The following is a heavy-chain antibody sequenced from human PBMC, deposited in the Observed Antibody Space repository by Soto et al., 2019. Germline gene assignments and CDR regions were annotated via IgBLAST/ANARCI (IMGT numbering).Heavy chain of an antibody. CDR3: VKDLDAYNWNTGGWFDP. Sequence: QEHLVESGGGVVQSGKSLTLSCVASGLTFSGFGIHWVRQAPGKGLEWVAVISYDATKKYYADAVKGRFTISRDDAKNTVSLEMKNLRIEDTGVYHCVKDLDAYNWNTGGWFDPWGQGTLVSVSS. V-gene: IGHV3-30*18. J-gene: IGHJ5*02. CDR1: GLTFSGFG. D-gene: IGHD1-20*01. CDR2: ISYDATKK.